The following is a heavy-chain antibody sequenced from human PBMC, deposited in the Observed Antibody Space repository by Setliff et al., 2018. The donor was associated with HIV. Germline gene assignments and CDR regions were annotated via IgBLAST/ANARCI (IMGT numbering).Heavy chain of an antibody. CDR1: GGSISSHY. J-gene: IGHJ5*02. V-gene: IGHV4-59*11. CDR3: ARGIVTLGGTLNWFDP. Sequence: PSETLSLTCTVSGGSISSHYWSWIRQPPGKGLEWIGSIYYSGSTNYNPSLKSRVTISVDTAKNQYSLKLSSVTAADTAVYYCARGIVTLGGTLNWFDPWGQGTPVTVSS. CDR2: IYYSGST. D-gene: IGHD2-21*02.